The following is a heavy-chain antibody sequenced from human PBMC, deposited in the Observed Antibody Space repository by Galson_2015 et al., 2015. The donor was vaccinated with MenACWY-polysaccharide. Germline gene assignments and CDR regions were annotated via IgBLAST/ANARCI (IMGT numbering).Heavy chain of an antibody. CDR3: ARSRYDSGGGGLDP. D-gene: IGHD3-22*01. CDR1: GFTFNSFA. CDR2: ISYDASNK. V-gene: IGHV3-30-3*01. J-gene: IGHJ5*02. Sequence: SLRLSCAASGFTFNSFAMHGVRQAPGKGLEWVALISYDASNKFYADSLKGRFTISRDNSRNTLYLQMDSLRAEDTALYYCARSRYDSGGGGLDPWGQGTLVTVSS.